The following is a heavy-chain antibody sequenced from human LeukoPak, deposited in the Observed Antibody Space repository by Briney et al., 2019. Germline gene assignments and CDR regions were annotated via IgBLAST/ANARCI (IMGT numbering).Heavy chain of an antibody. V-gene: IGHV4-34*01. J-gene: IGHJ4*02. D-gene: IGHD3-16*02. Sequence: PSETLSLTCAVYGGSFSGYYWSWIRQPPGKGLEWIGEINHSGSTNYNPSLKSRVTISVDTSKNQFSLKLSSVTAADTAVYYCARDSPGYSLNDYWGQGTLVTVSS. CDR3: ARDSPGYSLNDY. CDR1: GGSFSGYY. CDR2: INHSGST.